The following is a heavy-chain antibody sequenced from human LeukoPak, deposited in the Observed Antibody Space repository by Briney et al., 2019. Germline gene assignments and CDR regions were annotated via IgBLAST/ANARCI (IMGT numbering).Heavy chain of an antibody. D-gene: IGHD4/OR15-4a*01. Sequence: GGSLRLSCAASGFTFSSYALSWVRQAPGKGLEWVSGISGSGGRTDYAESVKGRLTISRDNSKNTLFLQMNSLRVEDTAVYYCAKHCGDYGDPFDYWGQGTLVTVSS. CDR1: GFTFSSYA. CDR3: AKHCGDYGDPFDY. J-gene: IGHJ4*02. V-gene: IGHV3-23*01. CDR2: ISGSGGRT.